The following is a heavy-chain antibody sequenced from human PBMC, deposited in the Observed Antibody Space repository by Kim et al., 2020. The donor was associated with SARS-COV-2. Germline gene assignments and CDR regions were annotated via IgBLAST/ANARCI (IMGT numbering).Heavy chain of an antibody. Sequence: GGSLRLSCTASGFTFGDYAMSWVRQAPGKGLEWVGFIRSKAYGGTTEYAASVKGRFTISRDDSKSIAYLQMNSLKTEDTAVYYCTLSPHPDCSSTSCYARFVRYYYGMDVWGQGTTVTVSS. J-gene: IGHJ6*02. CDR1: GFTFGDYA. CDR2: IRSKAYGGTT. CDR3: TLSPHPDCSSTSCYARFVRYYYGMDV. D-gene: IGHD2-2*01. V-gene: IGHV3-49*04.